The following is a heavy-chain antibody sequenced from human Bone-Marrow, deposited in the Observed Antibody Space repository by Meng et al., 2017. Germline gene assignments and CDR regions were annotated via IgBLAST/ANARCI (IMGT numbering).Heavy chain of an antibody. CDR1: GYTFTSYG. D-gene: IGHD3-22*01. J-gene: IGHJ5*02. CDR3: ARVLKGYYYDSSGSYYVWFDP. V-gene: IGHV1-18*01. CDR2: ISAYNGNT. Sequence: ASVKVSRKACGYTFTSYGISWVRQAPGQGLEWMGWISAYNGNTNYAQKLQGRVTLTTDTSTSTAYMELRSLRSDDTAVYSCARVLKGYYYDSSGSYYVWFDPWGQGTLVTVSS.